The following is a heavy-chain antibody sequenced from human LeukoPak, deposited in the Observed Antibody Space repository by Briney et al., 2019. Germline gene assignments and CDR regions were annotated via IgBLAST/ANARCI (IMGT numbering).Heavy chain of an antibody. CDR1: GFTFSLYW. Sequence: GGSLRLSCVASGFTFSLYWMTWVRQAPWKGLEWVANIKHDGSEKYYVDSVKGRFTISRDNAKKSLYLQMNSLRGEDTAVYYCARGRSTEYWGQGTLVTVSS. CDR3: ARGRSTEY. V-gene: IGHV3-7*01. CDR2: IKHDGSEK. J-gene: IGHJ4*02.